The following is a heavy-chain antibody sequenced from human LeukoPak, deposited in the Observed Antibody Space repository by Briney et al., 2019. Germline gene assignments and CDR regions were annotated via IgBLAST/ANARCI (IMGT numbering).Heavy chain of an antibody. CDR2: IYTSGST. CDR3: ARDARGLNYYYYMDV. CDR1: GGSISSYY. V-gene: IGHV4-4*07. J-gene: IGHJ6*03. Sequence: SETLSLTCTVSGGSISSYYWSWIRQPAGKGLEWIGRIYTSGSTNYNPSLKSRVTMSVDTSKNQFSLKLSSVTAADTAVYYCARDARGLNYYYYMDVWGKGTTVTVSS.